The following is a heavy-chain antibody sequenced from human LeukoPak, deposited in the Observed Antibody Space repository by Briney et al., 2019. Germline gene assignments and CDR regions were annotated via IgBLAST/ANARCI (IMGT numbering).Heavy chain of an antibody. CDR1: AFTFSNAW. CDR2: IKSKTDDGTK. D-gene: IGHD3-3*01. V-gene: IGHV3-15*01. J-gene: IGHJ4*02. Sequence: AGYLTLSCAAAAFTFSNAWRRWDRQAPGKGREWVGRIKSKTDDGTKDYAGPVKGRMTISRDDSKNTLYLQINSLKPEDTAVYYCTTEATIFGVVRDYWGEGTLVTVPS. CDR3: TTEATIFGVVRDY.